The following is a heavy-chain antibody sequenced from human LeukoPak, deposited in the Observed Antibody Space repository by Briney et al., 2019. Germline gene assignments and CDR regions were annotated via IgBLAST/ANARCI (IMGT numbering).Heavy chain of an antibody. CDR2: IRGSGGST. V-gene: IGHV3-23*01. CDR3: AIASIVGALDY. J-gene: IGHJ4*02. CDR1: GFTLSSCA. Sequence: GGSLRLSCAASGFTLSSCAMRWVRQAPGKGLYWVSAIRGSGGSTYYADSVKGRFTISRDNSKNTLHLQMNSLRAEDTAVYYCAIASIVGALDYWGQGTLATVSS. D-gene: IGHD1-26*01.